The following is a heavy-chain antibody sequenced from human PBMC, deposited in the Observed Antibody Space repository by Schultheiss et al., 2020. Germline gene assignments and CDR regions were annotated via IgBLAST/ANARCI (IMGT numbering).Heavy chain of an antibody. CDR2: INPSGGST. CDR3: ARDHDVVVVAAGNNFDY. CDR1: GYTFTGYY. Sequence: ASVKVSCKASGYTFTGYYMHWVRQAPGQGLEWMGIINPSGGSTSYAQKLQGRVTMTTDTSTSTAYMELRSLRSDDTAVYYCARDHDVVVVAAGNNFDYWGQGTLVTVSS. J-gene: IGHJ4*02. D-gene: IGHD2-15*01. V-gene: IGHV1-46*01.